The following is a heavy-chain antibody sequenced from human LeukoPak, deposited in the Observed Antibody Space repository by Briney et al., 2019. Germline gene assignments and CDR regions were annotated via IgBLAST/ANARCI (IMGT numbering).Heavy chain of an antibody. Sequence: GGSLRLSCAASGFTFDDYTMHWVRQAPGKGLEWVSLISWDGGSTYYADSVKGRFTISRDNSKNSLYLQMNSLRTEDTALYYCARGYSSSSYYYYGMDVWGQGTTVTVSS. D-gene: IGHD6-6*01. CDR3: ARGYSSSSYYYYGMDV. J-gene: IGHJ6*02. CDR2: ISWDGGST. CDR1: GFTFDDYT. V-gene: IGHV3-43*01.